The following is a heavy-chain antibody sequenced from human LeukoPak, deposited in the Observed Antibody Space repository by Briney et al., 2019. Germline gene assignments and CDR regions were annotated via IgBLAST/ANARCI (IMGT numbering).Heavy chain of an antibody. J-gene: IGHJ5*02. CDR2: IYYTGAT. CDR1: DVSVRTYY. Sequence: PSETLSLTCTVSDVSVRTYYWSWIRQPPGKGLEWIGYIYYTGATNYNPSLKSRVTISVDTSKNQVSLKLTSVTAADTAVYYCARDLVHCSSTSCYTYLLARYNWIVPWGQGTPVTVSS. V-gene: IGHV4-59*02. D-gene: IGHD2-2*02. CDR3: ARDLVHCSSTSCYTYLLARYNWIVP.